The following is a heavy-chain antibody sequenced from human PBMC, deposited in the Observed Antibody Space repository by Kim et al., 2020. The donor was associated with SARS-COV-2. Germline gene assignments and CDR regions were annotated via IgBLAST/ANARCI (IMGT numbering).Heavy chain of an antibody. Sequence: GGSLRLSCAASGFTFSSYAMSWVRQAPGKGLEWVSAISGSGGSTYYADSVKGRFTISRDNSKNTLYLQMNSLRAEDTAVYYCAKDLGVVKYVVVTAILGGPIDYWGQGTLVTVSS. CDR2: ISGSGGST. V-gene: IGHV3-23*01. CDR3: AKDLGVVKYVVVTAILGGPIDY. J-gene: IGHJ4*02. CDR1: GFTFSSYA. D-gene: IGHD2-21*02.